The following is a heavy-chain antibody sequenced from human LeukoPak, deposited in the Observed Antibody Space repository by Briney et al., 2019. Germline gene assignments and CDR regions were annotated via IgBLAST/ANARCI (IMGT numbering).Heavy chain of an antibody. J-gene: IGHJ4*02. CDR1: GFTFSSYA. D-gene: IGHD3-22*01. V-gene: IGHV3-23*01. CDR2: ISGSGGST. CDR3: ATLDYYDSSGYSPDLDY. Sequence: GGSLRLSCAASGFTFSSYAMSWVRQAPGKGLEWVSAISGSGGSTYYADSVKGRFTISRDNSKNTLYLQMNSLRAEDTAVYYCATLDYYDSSGYSPDLDYWGQGTLVTVSS.